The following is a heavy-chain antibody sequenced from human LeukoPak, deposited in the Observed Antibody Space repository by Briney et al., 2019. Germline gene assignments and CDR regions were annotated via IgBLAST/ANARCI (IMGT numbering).Heavy chain of an antibody. Sequence: SETLSLTCAVSGGSISSSNWWSRVRQPPGKGLEWIGEIYHSGSTNYNPSLKSRVTISVDKSKNQFSLKLSSVTAADTAVYYCASRYSSGWYDYWGQGTLVTVSS. CDR2: IYHSGST. D-gene: IGHD6-19*01. J-gene: IGHJ4*02. CDR1: GGSISSSNW. CDR3: ASRYSSGWYDY. V-gene: IGHV4-4*02.